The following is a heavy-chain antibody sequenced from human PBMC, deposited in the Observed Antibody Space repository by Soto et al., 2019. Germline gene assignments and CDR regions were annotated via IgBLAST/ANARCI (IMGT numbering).Heavy chain of an antibody. V-gene: IGHV4-38-2*01. Sequence: ETLSLTCAVSGYSMTNGYFWGWIRQAPGKGLEWIGSIYHNGRTYYNPSLRSRVTISLDTSKNQFSLKLSSVTAADTAVYYCARGGDIAVVTSNFPDYWGQGTLVTVSS. CDR2: IYHNGRT. CDR1: GYSMTNGYF. D-gene: IGHD2-21*02. CDR3: ARGGDIAVVTSNFPDY. J-gene: IGHJ4*02.